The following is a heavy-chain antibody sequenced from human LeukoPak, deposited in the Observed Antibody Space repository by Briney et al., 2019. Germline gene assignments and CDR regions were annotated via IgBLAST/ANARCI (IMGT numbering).Heavy chain of an antibody. CDR1: GFTFSSCG. V-gene: IGHV3-30*18. D-gene: IGHD4-11*01. Sequence: GGSLRLSCAASGFTFSSCGMHWVRQAPGKGLEWVAVISYDGSNKYYADSVKGRFTISRGNSKNTLYLQMNSLRAEDTAVYYCAKLLSTVTTGFDYWGQGTLVTVSS. CDR2: ISYDGSNK. CDR3: AKLLSTVTTGFDY. J-gene: IGHJ4*02.